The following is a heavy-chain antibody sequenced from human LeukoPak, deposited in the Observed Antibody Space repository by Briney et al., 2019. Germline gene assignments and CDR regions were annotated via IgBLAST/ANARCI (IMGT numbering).Heavy chain of an antibody. CDR2: IDYSGST. CDR3: ARQRLRGYYDSSGNYFDL. D-gene: IGHD3-22*01. CDR1: SGPISTYY. Sequence: SETLSLICTVSSGPISTYYWNWIRQPPGKGLEWIANIDYSGSTNFDPSLECRVTLSVDTSNNQFSLRLRSVTAADTAVYYCARQRLRGYYDSSGNYFDLWGQGTLVTVSS. V-gene: IGHV4-59*08. J-gene: IGHJ4*02.